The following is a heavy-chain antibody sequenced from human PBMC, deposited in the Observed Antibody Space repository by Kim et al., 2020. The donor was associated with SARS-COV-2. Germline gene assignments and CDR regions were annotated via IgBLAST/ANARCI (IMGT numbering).Heavy chain of an antibody. CDR2: IKQDGSEK. V-gene: IGHV3-7*01. CDR3: ARGETYYYDSSGYYVGSGAFDI. CDR1: GFTFSSYW. Sequence: GGSLRLSCAASGFTFSSYWMSWVRQAPGKGLVWVANIKQDGSEKYYVDSVKGRFTISRDNAKNSLYLQMNSLRAEDTAVYYCARGETYYYDSSGYYVGSGAFDIWGQGTMVTVSS. J-gene: IGHJ3*02. D-gene: IGHD3-22*01.